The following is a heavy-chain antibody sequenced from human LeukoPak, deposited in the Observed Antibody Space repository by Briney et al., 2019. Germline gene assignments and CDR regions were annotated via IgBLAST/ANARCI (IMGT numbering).Heavy chain of an antibody. D-gene: IGHD2-15*01. Sequence: PSETLSLTCTVSGGSVSSSRYYWSWIRQPPGKGLEWIGSIYYSGSTSYNPSLKSRVTISVDTSKNQFSLKLSSVTAADTAVYYCARHESIIVVVAARGFDYWGQGTLVTVSS. J-gene: IGHJ4*02. CDR3: ARHESIIVVVAARGFDY. CDR2: IYYSGST. CDR1: GGSVSSSRYY. V-gene: IGHV4-39*01.